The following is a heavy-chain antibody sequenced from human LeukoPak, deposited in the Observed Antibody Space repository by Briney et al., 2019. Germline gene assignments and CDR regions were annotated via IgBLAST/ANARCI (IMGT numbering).Heavy chain of an antibody. Sequence: GGSLRLSCEASGFSLSISGMNWVRQAPGKGLEWVSYISSSSDLMSSVASVKGRFTVSRDNAKNSLFLQMNSLRDEDTAVYYCARVLRGLYNLGDWGQGTLVTVSS. J-gene: IGHJ4*02. D-gene: IGHD3-10*01. CDR2: ISSSSDLM. CDR3: ARVLRGLYNLGD. V-gene: IGHV3-48*02. CDR1: GFSLSISG.